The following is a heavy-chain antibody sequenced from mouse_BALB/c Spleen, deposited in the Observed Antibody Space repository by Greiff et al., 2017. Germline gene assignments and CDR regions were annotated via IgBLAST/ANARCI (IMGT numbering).Heavy chain of an antibody. Sequence: EVKVVESGGGLVQPGGSRKLSCAASGFTFSSYGMSWVRQTPDKRLELVATINSNGGSTYYPDSVKGRFTISRDNAKNTLYLQMSSLKSEDTAMYYCASLAYSYAMDYWGQGTSVTVSS. J-gene: IGHJ4*01. CDR3: ASLAYSYAMDY. D-gene: IGHD2-10*01. V-gene: IGHV5-6-3*01. CDR1: GFTFSSYG. CDR2: INSNGGST.